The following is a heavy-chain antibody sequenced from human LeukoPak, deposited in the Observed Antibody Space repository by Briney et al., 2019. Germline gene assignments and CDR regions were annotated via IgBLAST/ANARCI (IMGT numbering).Heavy chain of an antibody. CDR2: ISAYNGNT. D-gene: IGHD6-19*01. CDR3: ARAKEQWLVGGYDY. J-gene: IGHJ4*02. CDR1: GYTFTSYG. Sequence: ASVKVSCKASGYTFTSYGISWVRQAPGQGLEWMGWISAYNGNTNYAQKLQGRVTMTTDTSTSTAYMELRSLRSDDTAVYYCARAKEQWLVGGYDYWGQRTLVTVSS. V-gene: IGHV1-18*04.